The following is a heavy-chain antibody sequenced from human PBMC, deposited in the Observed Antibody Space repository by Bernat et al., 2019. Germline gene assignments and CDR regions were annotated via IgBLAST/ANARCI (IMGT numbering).Heavy chain of an antibody. CDR2: ISSNGGST. V-gene: IGHV3-64*01. CDR1: GFTFSSYA. CDR3: ARDLEKSIWSGYSRYGMDV. J-gene: IGHJ6*02. D-gene: IGHD3-3*01. Sequence: EVQLVESGGGLVQPGGSLRLSCAASGFTFSSYAMHWVRQAPGKGLEYVSAISSNGGSTHYANSVKGRFTISRDNSKNTLYLQMGSLRAEDMAVYYCARDLEKSIWSGYSRYGMDVWGQGTTVTVSS.